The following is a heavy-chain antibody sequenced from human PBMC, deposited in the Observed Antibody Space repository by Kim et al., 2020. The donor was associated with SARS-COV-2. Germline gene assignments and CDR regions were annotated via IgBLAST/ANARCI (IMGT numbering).Heavy chain of an antibody. D-gene: IGHD1-26*01. V-gene: IGHV4-39*01. CDR3: ASDDISGSYFLDH. Sequence: YNPSLKSRVTISVDTSKNQLSLRLTSATAADTAVYYCASDDISGSYFLDHWGQGTMVTVSS. J-gene: IGHJ4*02.